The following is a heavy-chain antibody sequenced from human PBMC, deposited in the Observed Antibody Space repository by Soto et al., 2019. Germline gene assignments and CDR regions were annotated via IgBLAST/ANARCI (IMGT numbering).Heavy chain of an antibody. V-gene: IGHV1-69*13. J-gene: IGHJ6*02. CDR3: ARVRYIAAAQGYYYGMDV. CDR2: IIPIFGTA. Sequence: SVKVSCKASGGTFSSYAISWVRQAPGQGLEWMGGIIPIFGTANYAQKFQGRVTITADESTSTAYMELSSLRSEDTAVYYCARVRYIAAAQGYYYGMDVWGQGTTVTVSS. CDR1: GGTFSSYA. D-gene: IGHD6-13*01.